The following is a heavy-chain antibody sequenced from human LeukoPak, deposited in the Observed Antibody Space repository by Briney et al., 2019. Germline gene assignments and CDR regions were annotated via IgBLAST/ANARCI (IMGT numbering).Heavy chain of an antibody. V-gene: IGHV4-34*01. CDR2: TNHSGST. J-gene: IGHJ4*02. Sequence: SETLSLTCAVYGGSFSGYYWSWIRQPPGKGLEWIGETNHSGSTYYNPSLKSRVTISVDTSKNQFSLKLSSVTAADTAVYYCARVALYSSSWYSRADYFDYWGQGTLVTVSS. CDR1: GGSFSGYY. D-gene: IGHD6-13*01. CDR3: ARVALYSSSWYSRADYFDY.